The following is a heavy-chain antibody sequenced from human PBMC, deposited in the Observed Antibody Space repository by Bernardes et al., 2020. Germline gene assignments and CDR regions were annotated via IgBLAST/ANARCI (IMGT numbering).Heavy chain of an antibody. CDR2: ISGSGGST. CDR1: GFTFSSYA. J-gene: IGHJ5*02. CDR3: ARGPLVGATILDWFDP. V-gene: IGHV3-23*01. Sequence: GGFLSLSCAASGFTFSSYAMSWVRPAPGKGLGWVSAISGSGGSTYYADSVKGRFTISRDNSKNTLYLQMNSLRAEDTAVYYCARGPLVGATILDWFDPWGQGTLVTVSS. D-gene: IGHD1-26*01.